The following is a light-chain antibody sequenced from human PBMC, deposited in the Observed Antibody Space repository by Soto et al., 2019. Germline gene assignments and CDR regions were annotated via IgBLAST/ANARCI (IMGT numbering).Light chain of an antibody. V-gene: IGKV3-15*01. CDR1: QSVSSN. Sequence: EIVMTQSPATLSVSPGERVTLSCRASQSVSSNLAWYQQKPGQAPRLLIYGASTRATGIPAGFSGSGSGTEFTLTISSLQSEDFAVYYCQQYHNWPPFTFGQGTKLEIK. J-gene: IGKJ2*01. CDR3: QQYHNWPPFT. CDR2: GAS.